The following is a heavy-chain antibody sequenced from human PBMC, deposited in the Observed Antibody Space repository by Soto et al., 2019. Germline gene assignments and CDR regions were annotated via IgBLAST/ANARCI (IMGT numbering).Heavy chain of an antibody. CDR3: ARLGGFYQAFDS. D-gene: IGHD3-22*01. Sequence: SETLSLTCSVSGDSISNSRFYWAWIRQPPGEGLEWIGSIYHTGNAYYNPSLKSRVTISVDTSKNQFSLKLSSVTAADTAVYYCARLGGFYQAFDSWGQGTLVTVSS. J-gene: IGHJ4*02. CDR2: IYHTGNA. V-gene: IGHV4-39*07. CDR1: GDSISNSRFY.